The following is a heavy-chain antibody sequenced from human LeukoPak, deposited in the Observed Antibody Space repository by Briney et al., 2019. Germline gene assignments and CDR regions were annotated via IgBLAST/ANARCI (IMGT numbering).Heavy chain of an antibody. CDR3: ARGHYYFEY. CDR2: INHSGST. J-gene: IGHJ4*02. Sequence: KPSETLSLTCAVYGGSFSGYYWSWIRQPPGKGLEWIGEINHSGSTNYNPSLKSRVTISVDTSKNQFSLKLSSVTAADTAVYYCARGHYYFEYWGQGTLVTVSS. V-gene: IGHV4-34*01. CDR1: GGSFSGYY.